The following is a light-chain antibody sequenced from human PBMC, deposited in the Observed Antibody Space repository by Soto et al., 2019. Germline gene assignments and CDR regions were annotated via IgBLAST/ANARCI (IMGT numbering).Light chain of an antibody. CDR3: SSYTSSSTRV. J-gene: IGLJ2*01. Sequence: QSALTQPASVSGSPGQSITISCTGTSSDVGGYNYVSWYQQHPGKAPKLMIYEVSKRPSGVSNRFSGSKSGNTASLTISGLQAEDEADYYCSSYTSSSTRVFGGGTKLNVL. CDR2: EVS. V-gene: IGLV2-14*01. CDR1: SSDVGGYNY.